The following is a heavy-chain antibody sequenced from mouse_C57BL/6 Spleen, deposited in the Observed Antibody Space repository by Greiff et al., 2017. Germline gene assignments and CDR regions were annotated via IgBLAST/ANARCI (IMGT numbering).Heavy chain of an antibody. CDR3: AGDYGSMGLDY. V-gene: IGHV1-59*01. Sequence: QVQLQQPGAELVRPGTSVKLSCKASGYTFTSYWMHWVKQRPGQGLEWIGVIDPSDSYTNYNQKFKGKATLTVDTSSIPAYMQLSSLTSEDAAVYYCAGDYGSMGLDYWGQGTTLTVSS. D-gene: IGHD1-1*01. J-gene: IGHJ2*01. CDR2: IDPSDSYT. CDR1: GYTFTSYW.